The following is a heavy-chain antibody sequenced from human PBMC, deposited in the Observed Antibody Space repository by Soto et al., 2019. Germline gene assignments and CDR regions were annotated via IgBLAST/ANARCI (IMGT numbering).Heavy chain of an antibody. CDR3: ARVGGFWATTIDY. J-gene: IGHJ4*02. Sequence: SETLSLTCTVSGGSISSGDYYWRWIRQPPGKGLEWIGYIYYSGSTYYNPSLKSRVTISVDTSKNQFSLKLSSVTAADTAVYYCARVGGFWATTIDYWGQGTLVTVSS. D-gene: IGHD3-10*01. CDR2: IYYSGST. V-gene: IGHV4-30-4*01. CDR1: GGSISSGDYY.